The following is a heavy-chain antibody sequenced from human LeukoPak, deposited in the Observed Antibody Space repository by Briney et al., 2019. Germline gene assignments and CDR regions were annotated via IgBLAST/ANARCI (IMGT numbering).Heavy chain of an antibody. CDR2: IYSGGST. D-gene: IGHD3-22*01. J-gene: IGHJ4*02. Sequence: PGGSLRLSCAASGFTVSSNYMSWVRQAPGKGLEWVSIIYSGGSTYYADSVKGRFTFSRDNSKNTLYLQMNSLRAEDTAVYYCARSTDSRGSTIDYWGQGTLVTVSS. V-gene: IGHV3-53*01. CDR3: ARSTDSRGSTIDY. CDR1: GFTVSSNY.